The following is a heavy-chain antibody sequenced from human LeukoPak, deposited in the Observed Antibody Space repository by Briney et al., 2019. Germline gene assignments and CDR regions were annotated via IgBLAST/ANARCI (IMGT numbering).Heavy chain of an antibody. V-gene: IGHV3-30*03. CDR2: ISYDGSNK. J-gene: IGHJ4*02. D-gene: IGHD3-16*01. Sequence: GGSLILSWASAGFFINSYTSCLLRQPPRKGLEWVAVISYDGSNKYYAASVKGRFTISRDNSKNTLYLQMNSLRAEDTSVYYCARDWVIGGVQGGIRHRLRLRGQGTLVSVFS. CDR3: ARDWVIGGVQGGIRHRLRL. CDR1: GFFINSYT.